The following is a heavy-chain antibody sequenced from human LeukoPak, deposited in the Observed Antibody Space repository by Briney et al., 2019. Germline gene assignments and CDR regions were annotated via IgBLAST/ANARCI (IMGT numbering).Heavy chain of an antibody. CDR3: ARGPRYYDILTGYPSSVDV. D-gene: IGHD3-9*01. CDR1: GYTFTSYD. Sequence: ASVKVSCKASGYTFTSYDINWVRQATGQGLEWMGWMNPNSGNTGYAQKFQGRVTMTRNTSISTAYMELSSLRSEDTAVYYCARGPRYYDILTGYPSSVDVWGKGTTVTISS. J-gene: IGHJ6*04. CDR2: MNPNSGNT. V-gene: IGHV1-8*01.